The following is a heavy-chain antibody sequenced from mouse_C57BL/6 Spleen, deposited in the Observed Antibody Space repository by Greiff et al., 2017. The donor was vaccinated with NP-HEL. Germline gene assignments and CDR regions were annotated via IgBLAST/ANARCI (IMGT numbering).Heavy chain of an antibody. CDR3: ARMDHFDY. CDR1: GFTFSDYG. Sequence: EVNLVDSGGGLVKPGGSLKLSCAASGFTFSDYGMHWVRQAPEKGLEWVAYISSGSSTIYYADTVKGRFTISRDNAKNTLFLQMTSLRSEDTAMYYCARMDHFDYWGQGTTLTVSS. V-gene: IGHV5-17*01. J-gene: IGHJ2*01. CDR2: ISSGSSTI.